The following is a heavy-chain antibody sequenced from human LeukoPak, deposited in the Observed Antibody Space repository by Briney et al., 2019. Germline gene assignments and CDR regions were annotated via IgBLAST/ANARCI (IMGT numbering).Heavy chain of an antibody. CDR1: GFTFSSYE. D-gene: IGHD3-22*01. V-gene: IGHV3-48*01. CDR2: ISSSSSTI. CDR3: ARRPHLTYYYDSSGYSQGDWYFDL. J-gene: IGHJ2*01. Sequence: GGSLRLSCAASGFTFSSYEMNWVRQAPGKGLEWVSYISSSSSTIYYADSVQGRFTISRDNAKNSLYLQMNSLRAEDTAVYYCARRPHLTYYYDSSGYSQGDWYFDLWGRGTLVTVSS.